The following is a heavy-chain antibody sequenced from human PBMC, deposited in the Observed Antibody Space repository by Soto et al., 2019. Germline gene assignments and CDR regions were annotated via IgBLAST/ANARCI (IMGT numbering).Heavy chain of an antibody. CDR3: ARATAAAHDAFDI. CDR2: IYYSGST. Sequence: KPSETLSLTCTVSGGSISSYYWSWIRQPPGKGLEWIGYIYYSGSTNYNPSLKSRVTISVDTSKNQFSLKLSSVTAADTAVYYCARATAAAHDAFDIWGQGTMVTVSS. V-gene: IGHV4-59*01. CDR1: GGSISSYY. J-gene: IGHJ3*02. D-gene: IGHD6-13*01.